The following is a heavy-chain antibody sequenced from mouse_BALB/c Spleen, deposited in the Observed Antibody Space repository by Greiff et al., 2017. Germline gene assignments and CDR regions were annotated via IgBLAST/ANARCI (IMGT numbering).Heavy chain of an antibody. CDR2: INPSTGYT. CDR3: ARSLYDYEDFDY. CDR1: GYTFTSYW. J-gene: IGHJ2*01. D-gene: IGHD2-4*01. Sequence: QVQLQQSGAELAKPGASVKMSCKASGYTFTSYWMHWVKQRPGQGLEWIGYINPSTGYTEYNQKFKDKATLTADKSSSTAYMQLSSLTSEDSAVYYCARSLYDYEDFDYWGQGTTLTVSS. V-gene: IGHV1-7*01.